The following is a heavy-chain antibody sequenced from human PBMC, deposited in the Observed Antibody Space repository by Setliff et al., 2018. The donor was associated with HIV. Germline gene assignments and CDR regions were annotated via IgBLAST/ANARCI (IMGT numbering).Heavy chain of an antibody. CDR2: INQDGSEK. CDR1: GITFSSYW. CDR3: ARGGRSGSLDY. Sequence: GGSLRLSCVASGITFSSYWMSWVRQAPGKGLEWVANINQDGSEKYYVDSVKGRFTISRDNAKNSLYLQMNSLTAEDTAVYYCARGGRSGSLDYRGQGTLVTVSS. D-gene: IGHD3-10*01. J-gene: IGHJ4*02. V-gene: IGHV3-7*01.